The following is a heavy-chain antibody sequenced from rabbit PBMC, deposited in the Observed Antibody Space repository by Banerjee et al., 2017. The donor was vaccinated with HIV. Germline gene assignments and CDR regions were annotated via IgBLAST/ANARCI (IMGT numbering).Heavy chain of an antibody. V-gene: IGHV1S40*01. CDR3: ARELPGVGFYFNL. CDR1: GFSFSSYW. Sequence: QSVEESGGDLVKPGASLTLTCTASGFSFSSYWICWVRQAPGKGLEWIACIYAGSSGSTYYASWAKGRFTISKTSSTTVTLQMTSLTAADTATYFCARELPGVGFYFNLWGPGTLVTVS. D-gene: IGHD3-1*01. CDR2: IYAGSSGST. J-gene: IGHJ4*01.